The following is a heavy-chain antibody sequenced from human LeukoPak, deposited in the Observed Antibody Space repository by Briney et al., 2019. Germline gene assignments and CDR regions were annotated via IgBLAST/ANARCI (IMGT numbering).Heavy chain of an antibody. V-gene: IGHV4-34*01. J-gene: IGHJ4*02. CDR3: ARGGSYDYVWGSYRLFDY. CDR2: INHSGST. Sequence: SETLSLTCAVYGGSFSGYYWSWIRQPPGKGLEWIGEINHSGSTNYNPSLKSRVTISVDTSKNQFSLKLGSVTAADTAVYYCARGGSYDYVWGSYRLFDYWGQGTLVTVSS. D-gene: IGHD3-16*02. CDR1: GGSFSGYY.